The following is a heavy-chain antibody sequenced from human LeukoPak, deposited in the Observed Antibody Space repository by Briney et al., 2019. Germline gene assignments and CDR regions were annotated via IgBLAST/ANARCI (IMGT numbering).Heavy chain of an antibody. CDR1: GYTFNNHY. CDR2: INPSGGRT. J-gene: IGHJ4*02. Sequence: GASVTVSCKASGYTFNNHYMYWVRQAPGQGLEWMGVINPSGGRTSYAQKFPGRVTMTRDTSTRTVYMEVNSLRSEDTAVYYCARQGTYSSAIGMGYWGQGTLVTVSS. V-gene: IGHV1-46*02. CDR3: ARQGTYSSAIGMGY. D-gene: IGHD6-19*01.